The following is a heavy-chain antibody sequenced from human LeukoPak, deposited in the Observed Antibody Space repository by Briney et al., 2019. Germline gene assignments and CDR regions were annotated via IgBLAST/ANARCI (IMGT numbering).Heavy chain of an antibody. CDR1: GFSRSTSGMR. CDR3: ARSHGPIRGYFDL. J-gene: IGHJ2*01. V-gene: IGHV2-70*04. CDR2: IDWDDDK. Sequence: ESGPALVKPTQTLTLTCTFSGFSRSTSGMRVSWIRQPPGKALEWLARIDWDDDKFYSTSLKTRLTISKDTSKNQVVLTMTNMDPVDTATYYCARSHGPIRGYFDLWGRGTLVTVSS.